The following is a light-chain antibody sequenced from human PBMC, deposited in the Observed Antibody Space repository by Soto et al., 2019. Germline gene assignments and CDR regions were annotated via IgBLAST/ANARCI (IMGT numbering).Light chain of an antibody. Sequence: QSALTQPPSASGSPGQSVTISCTGTSSDVGGYNYVSWYQQYPGRAPKLMIYEVTKRPSGVPDRFSGSNSGNTASLTDSGLQGEDEADYYCSSYAASNNFYFVFGGGTKLTVL. CDR1: SSDVGGYNY. V-gene: IGLV2-8*01. CDR3: SSYAASNNFYFV. J-gene: IGLJ3*02. CDR2: EVT.